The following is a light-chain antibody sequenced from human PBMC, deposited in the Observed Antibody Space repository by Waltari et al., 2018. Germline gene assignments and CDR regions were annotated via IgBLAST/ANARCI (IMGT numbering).Light chain of an antibody. J-gene: IGLJ3*02. CDR2: VNSDGSH. CDR3: QTGGHGTWV. CDR1: SGHSSNI. V-gene: IGLV4-69*01. Sequence: QLVLTQSPSASASLGASVKRTCTLSSGHSSNIVAWLPQQPGKGPRLLMKVNSDGSHSKGDEIPSRFSGSSSGAERYLTVSVVQSEDEADYYFQTGGHGTWVFGGGTKLTVL.